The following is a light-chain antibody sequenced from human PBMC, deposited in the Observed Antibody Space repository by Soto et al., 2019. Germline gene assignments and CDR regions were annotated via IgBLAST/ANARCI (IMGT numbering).Light chain of an antibody. CDR3: NSYRTSSTLVV. V-gene: IGLV2-14*01. J-gene: IGLJ2*01. Sequence: QSALTQPASVSGSPGQSITISCTGTSSDVGDYNYVSWYQQHPGKAPKLLIYDVSNRPSGVSNRFSGSTSGNTASLTISGLQAEDEADYYCNSYRTSSTLVVFGGGTQLTVL. CDR2: DVS. CDR1: SSDVGDYNY.